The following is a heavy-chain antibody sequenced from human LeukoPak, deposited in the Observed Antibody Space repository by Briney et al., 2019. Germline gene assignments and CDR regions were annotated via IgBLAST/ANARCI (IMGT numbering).Heavy chain of an antibody. CDR2: IRYDGSNK. CDR3: AKDINYLGNAFDI. D-gene: IGHD5-24*01. CDR1: GFTFSSSG. Sequence: PGGSLRLSCAASGFTFSSSGMHWVRQPPGKGLGWVAFIRYDGSNKYYADSVKGRFTISRDNSKNTPYLQMNRLRAEDTAVYYCAKDINYLGNAFDIWGQGTMVTVSS. J-gene: IGHJ3*02. V-gene: IGHV3-30*02.